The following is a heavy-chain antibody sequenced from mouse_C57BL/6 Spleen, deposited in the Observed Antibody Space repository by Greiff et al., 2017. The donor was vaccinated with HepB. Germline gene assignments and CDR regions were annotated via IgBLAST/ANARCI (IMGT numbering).Heavy chain of an antibody. V-gene: IGHV1-62-2*01. CDR1: GYTFTEYT. D-gene: IGHD4-1*01. J-gene: IGHJ1*03. CDR3: ARHEDVSGTPGWYFDV. Sequence: QVQLQQSGAELVKPGASVKLSCKASGYTFTEYTIHWVKQRSGQGLEWIGWFYPGSGSIKYNEKFKDKATLTADKSSSTVYMELSRLTSEDSAGYFCARHEDVSGTPGWYFDVWGTGTTVTVSS. CDR2: FYPGSGSI.